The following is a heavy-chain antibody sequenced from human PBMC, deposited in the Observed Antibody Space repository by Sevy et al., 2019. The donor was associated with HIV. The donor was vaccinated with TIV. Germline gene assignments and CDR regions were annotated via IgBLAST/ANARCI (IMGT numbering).Heavy chain of an antibody. CDR3: ARRSSSGWSYFDY. Sequence: SETLSLTCTVSRGSISGYYWSWIRQPPGKGLEWIGYIYYSGTTNYNPSLKSRVTISVDTSKNQFSLKLSSVTAADTAVHYCARRSSSGWSYFDYWGQGTLVTVSS. D-gene: IGHD6-19*01. V-gene: IGHV4-59*01. J-gene: IGHJ4*02. CDR2: IYYSGTT. CDR1: RGSISGYY.